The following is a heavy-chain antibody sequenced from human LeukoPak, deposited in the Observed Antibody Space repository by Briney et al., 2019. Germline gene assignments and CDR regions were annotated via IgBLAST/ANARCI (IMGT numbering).Heavy chain of an antibody. V-gene: IGHV4-39*01. J-gene: IGHJ4*02. CDR2: IYYSGST. CDR3: ASQSYAYFDY. Sequence: PSETLSLTCTVSGGSISSSSYYWGWIRQPPGKGLEWIGSIYYSGSTYYNPSLNGRVTISVDTSKNQFSLKLSSVTAADTAVYYCASQSYAYFDYWGQGTLVTVSS. D-gene: IGHD4-17*01. CDR1: GGSISSSSYY.